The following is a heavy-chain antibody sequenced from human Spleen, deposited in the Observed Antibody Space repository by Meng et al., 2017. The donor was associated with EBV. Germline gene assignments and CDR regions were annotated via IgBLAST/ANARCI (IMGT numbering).Heavy chain of an antibody. V-gene: IGHV4-30-4*01. CDR3: ARGSWGGYFNYFDP. D-gene: IGHD3-3*01. Sequence: VTAEEQGPRLVRPSQTLSPTWGVSGGSISTGGYFWSWIRQPPGKGLEWIGYIYYSGDTYYSPSLKSRLTVSVDRSKNQFSLKLTSVTAADTAVYYCARGSWGGYFNYFDPWGQGTLVTVSS. J-gene: IGHJ5*02. CDR1: GGSISTGGYF. CDR2: IYYSGDT.